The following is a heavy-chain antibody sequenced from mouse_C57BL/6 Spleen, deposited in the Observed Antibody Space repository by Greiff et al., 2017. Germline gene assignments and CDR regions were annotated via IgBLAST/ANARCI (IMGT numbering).Heavy chain of an antibody. Sequence: QVQLQQSGAELVKPGASVKLSCKASGYTFTSYWMHWVKQRPGQGLEWIGMIHPNSGSTNYNEKFKSKATLTVDKSSSTAYMQLSSLTSEDSAVYYCATTTVVAKGSWFAYWGQGTLVTVSA. V-gene: IGHV1-64*01. J-gene: IGHJ3*01. D-gene: IGHD1-1*01. CDR2: IHPNSGST. CDR3: ATTTVVAKGSWFAY. CDR1: GYTFTSYW.